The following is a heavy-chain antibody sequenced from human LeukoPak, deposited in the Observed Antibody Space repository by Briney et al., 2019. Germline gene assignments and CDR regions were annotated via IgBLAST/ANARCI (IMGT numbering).Heavy chain of an antibody. Sequence: PSETLSLTCTVSGDSISSGSYYWSWIRQPAGKGLEWIGRIYTSGSTYYNPSLKSRVTISVDTSKNQFSLKLSSVTAADTAVYYCARHFRGYWDIVVVPAANPPYYFDYWGQGTLVTVSS. J-gene: IGHJ4*02. D-gene: IGHD2-2*01. CDR1: GDSISSGSYY. V-gene: IGHV4-61*02. CDR2: IYTSGST. CDR3: ARHFRGYWDIVVVPAANPPYYFDY.